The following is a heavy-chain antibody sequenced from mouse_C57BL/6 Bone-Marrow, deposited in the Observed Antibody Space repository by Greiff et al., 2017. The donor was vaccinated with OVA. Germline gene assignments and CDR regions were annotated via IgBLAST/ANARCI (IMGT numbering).Heavy chain of an antibody. Sequence: VQLQQSGPELVKPGASVKIPCKASGYTFTDYNMDWVKQSHGKSLEWIGDINPNNGGTIYNQKFKGKATLTVDKSSSKAYMELRSLTSEDTAVYYCARSATVVADAMDYWGQGTSVTVSS. CDR1: GYTFTDYN. V-gene: IGHV1-18*01. D-gene: IGHD1-1*01. CDR3: ARSATVVADAMDY. J-gene: IGHJ4*01. CDR2: INPNNGGT.